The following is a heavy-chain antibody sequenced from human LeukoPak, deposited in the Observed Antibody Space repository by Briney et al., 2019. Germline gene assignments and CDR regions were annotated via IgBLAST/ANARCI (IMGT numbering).Heavy chain of an antibody. CDR2: IWYDGSNK. Sequence: PGGSLRLSCAASGFTFSSYGMHWVRQAPGKGLEWVAVIWYDGSNKYYADSVKGRFTISRDNSKNTLYLQMNSLRAEDTAVYYCARDDYDSSGYQLGAFDIWGQGTMVTVSS. CDR3: ARDDYDSSGYQLGAFDI. J-gene: IGHJ3*02. CDR1: GFTFSSYG. V-gene: IGHV3-33*01. D-gene: IGHD3-22*01.